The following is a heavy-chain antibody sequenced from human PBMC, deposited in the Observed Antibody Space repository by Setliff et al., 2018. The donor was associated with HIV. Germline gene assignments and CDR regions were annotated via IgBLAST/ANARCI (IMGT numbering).Heavy chain of an antibody. CDR2: IDHSGIT. J-gene: IGHJ1*01. Sequence: SETLSLTCAVYGGSFSGYYWSWIRQTPGKGLDWIGEIDHSGITNYNPSLKSRVTISMDTSKNQFSLSLTSVTAADTAVYYCARRLGSGWFGYFQHWGQGTLVTVSS. CDR3: ARRLGSGWFGYFQH. D-gene: IGHD6-19*01. CDR1: GGSFSGYY. V-gene: IGHV4-34*01.